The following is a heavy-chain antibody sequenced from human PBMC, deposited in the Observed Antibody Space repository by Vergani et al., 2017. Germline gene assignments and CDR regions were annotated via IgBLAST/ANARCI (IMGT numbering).Heavy chain of an antibody. V-gene: IGHV4-39*01. D-gene: IGHD3-22*01. CDR2: IHYSGST. J-gene: IGHJ3*02. CDR1: GGSISSSSYS. CDR3: ARRRDYYDSSGYYLGNAFDI. Sequence: QLQLQESGPGLVKPSETLSLTCTVSGGSISSSSYSWGWIRQPPGKGLEWIGSIHYSGSTYYNPSLKSRVTISVDTSKNQFSLKLSSVTAADTAVYYCARRRDYYDSSGYYLGNAFDIWGQGTMVTVSS.